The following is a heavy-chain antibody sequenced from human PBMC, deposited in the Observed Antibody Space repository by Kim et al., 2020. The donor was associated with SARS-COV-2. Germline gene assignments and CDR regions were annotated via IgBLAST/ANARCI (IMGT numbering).Heavy chain of an antibody. D-gene: IGHD5-12*01. Sequence: SETLSLTCTVSGGSISSSSYRWGWIRQPPGKGLEWIGSIYYSGSTYYNPSLKSRVTISVDTSKNQFSLKLSSVTAADTAVYYCASFRRHGYNNYFDYWGQGTLVTVSS. CDR2: IYYSGST. CDR1: GGSISSSSYR. V-gene: IGHV4-39*01. J-gene: IGHJ4*02. CDR3: ASFRRHGYNNYFDY.